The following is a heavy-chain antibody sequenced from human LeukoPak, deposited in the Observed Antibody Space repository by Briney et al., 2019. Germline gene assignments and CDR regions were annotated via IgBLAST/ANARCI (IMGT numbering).Heavy chain of an antibody. D-gene: IGHD3-22*01. CDR1: GFTFRSYA. V-gene: IGHV3-64D*06. Sequence: SGVSLRLSCSASGFTFRSYAMHWVRQAPGKGLEYVSAISSNGGSTYYADSVKGRFTISRDNSKNTLYLQMSSLRAEDTAVYYCVKDKVGDSSGQGPFDYWGQGTLVTVSS. CDR3: VKDKVGDSSGQGPFDY. CDR2: ISSNGGST. J-gene: IGHJ4*02.